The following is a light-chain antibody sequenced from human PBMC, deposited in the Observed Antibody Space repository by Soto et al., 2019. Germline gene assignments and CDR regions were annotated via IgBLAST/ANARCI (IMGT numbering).Light chain of an antibody. V-gene: IGLV2-14*01. CDR1: SSDVGGYNY. Sequence: QSALTQPASVSGSPGQSITISCTGTSSDVGGYNYVSWYQQHPGKGPKLMIYEVTNRPSGVSNRFSGSKSGNTAYLTISGLQADDETDYYCSSYTSSSTLLFGGGTKLTVL. J-gene: IGLJ3*02. CDR2: EVT. CDR3: SSYTSSSTLL.